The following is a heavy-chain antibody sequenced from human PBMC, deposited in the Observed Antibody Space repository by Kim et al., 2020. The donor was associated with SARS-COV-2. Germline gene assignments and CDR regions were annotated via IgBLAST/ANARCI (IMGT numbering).Heavy chain of an antibody. CDR2: IDPSDSYT. Sequence: GESLKISCKGSGYSFTSYWISWVRQMPGKGLEWMGRIDPSDSYTNYSPSFQGHVTISADKSISTAYLQWSSLKASDTAMYYCARFGGGSYYDILTGYPLGGMDVWGQGTTVTVSS. V-gene: IGHV5-10-1*01. CDR1: GYSFTSYW. D-gene: IGHD3-9*01. J-gene: IGHJ6*02. CDR3: ARFGGGSYYDILTGYPLGGMDV.